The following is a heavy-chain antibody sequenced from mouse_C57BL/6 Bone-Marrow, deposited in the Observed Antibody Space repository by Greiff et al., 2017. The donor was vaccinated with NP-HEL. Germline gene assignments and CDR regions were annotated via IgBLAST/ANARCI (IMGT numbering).Heavy chain of an antibody. J-gene: IGHJ2*01. CDR3: ARGTTVGDY. Sequence: VQLKQSGPVLVKPGASVKMSCKASGYKFTDYYMTWVKQSHGKSLEWIGDINPYNGGTSYNQKFKGKATLTVDKSSSTAYMELNSLTSEDSAVYYCARGTTVGDYWGQGTTLTVSS. D-gene: IGHD1-1*01. CDR2: INPYNGGT. V-gene: IGHV1-19*01. CDR1: GYKFTDYY.